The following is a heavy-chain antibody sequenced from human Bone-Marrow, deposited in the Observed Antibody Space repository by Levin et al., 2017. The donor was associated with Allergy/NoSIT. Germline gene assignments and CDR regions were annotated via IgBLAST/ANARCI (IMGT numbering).Heavy chain of an antibody. V-gene: IGHV3-33*01. D-gene: IGHD4-17*01. Sequence: GESLKISCAASGFSFSTYAMHWVRQAPGKGLEWVAVIWSDGSNEYYADSVKGRFTVSRDNSKNTLYLQMNSLRAEDTAVYYCARGTTVTTGELPAYWGQGTLVTVSS. CDR1: GFSFSTYA. CDR3: ARGTTVTTGELPAY. CDR2: IWSDGSNE. J-gene: IGHJ4*02.